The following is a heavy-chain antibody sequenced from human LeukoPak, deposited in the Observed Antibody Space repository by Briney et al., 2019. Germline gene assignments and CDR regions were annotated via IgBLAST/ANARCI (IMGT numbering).Heavy chain of an antibody. J-gene: IGHJ4*02. CDR1: GWFFSGYY. D-gene: IGHD6-13*01. CDR3: ARRRRIAAAGYFDY. CDR2: INHSGST. Sequence: SETLSLTCAVYGWFFSGYYWSWIRQPPGKGLEWIGEINHSGSTNYNPSLKSRVTISVDTSKNQFSLKLSSVTAADTAVYYFARRRRIAAAGYFDYWGQGTLVTVSS. V-gene: IGHV4-34*01.